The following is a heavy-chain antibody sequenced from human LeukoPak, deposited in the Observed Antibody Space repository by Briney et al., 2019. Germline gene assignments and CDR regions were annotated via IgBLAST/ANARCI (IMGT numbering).Heavy chain of an antibody. V-gene: IGHV3-30*02. CDR2: IRYDGSNK. J-gene: IGHJ6*03. CDR3: AKDGQLLDRYYYYYMDV. CDR1: GFTFSSYG. D-gene: IGHD2-2*01. Sequence: GGSLRLSCAASGFTFSSYGMHWVRQAPGKGLEWVALIRYDGSNKYYADSVKGRFTISRDNSKNTLYLQMNSLRAEDTAVYYCAKDGQLLDRYYYYYMDVWGKGTTVTVSS.